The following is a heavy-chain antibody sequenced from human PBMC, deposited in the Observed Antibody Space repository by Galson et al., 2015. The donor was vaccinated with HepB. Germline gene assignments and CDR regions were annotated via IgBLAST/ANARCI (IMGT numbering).Heavy chain of an antibody. V-gene: IGHV3-30*07. Sequence: SLRLSCAASGFSFSLYSMHWFRQAPGKGLQWVTVISDDGKNKHYIGPVKGRFTISRDNAKNSLYLQMNSLRAEDTAVYYCASWGSANWFHPWGQGNLVTGSS. CDR2: ISDDGKNK. CDR1: GFSFSLYS. J-gene: IGHJ5*02. D-gene: IGHD3-16*01. CDR3: ASWGSANWFHP.